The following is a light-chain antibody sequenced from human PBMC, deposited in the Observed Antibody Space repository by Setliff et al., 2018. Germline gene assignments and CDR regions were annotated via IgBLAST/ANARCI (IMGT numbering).Light chain of an antibody. V-gene: IGLV2-14*01. CDR3: SSYTSLSTRV. Sequence: QSALTQPASVSGSPGQSITISCTGTSSDVGDYKYVSWYQQLPGKAPKLIIFEVSNRPSGIPNRFSGSKSGNKASLSISGLQAEDEADYYCSSYTSLSTRVFGTGTKVTVL. CDR1: SSDVGDYKY. CDR2: EVS. J-gene: IGLJ1*01.